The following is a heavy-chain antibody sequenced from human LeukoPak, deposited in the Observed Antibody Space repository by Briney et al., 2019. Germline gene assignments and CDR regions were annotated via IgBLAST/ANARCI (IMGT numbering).Heavy chain of an antibody. CDR3: ARDGSLYSIISYFDY. Sequence: GGSLRLSCAASGFTFSSYAMHWVRQAPGKGLEWVAVISYDGSNKYYADSVKGRFTISRDNSENTLYLQMNSLRAEDTAVYYCARDGSLYSIISYFDYWGQGTLVTVSS. CDR2: ISYDGSNK. J-gene: IGHJ4*02. V-gene: IGHV3-30*04. CDR1: GFTFSSYA. D-gene: IGHD4-11*01.